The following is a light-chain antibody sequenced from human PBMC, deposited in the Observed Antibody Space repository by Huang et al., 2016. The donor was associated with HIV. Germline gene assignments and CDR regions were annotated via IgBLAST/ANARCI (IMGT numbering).Light chain of an antibody. V-gene: IGKV1-39*01. Sequence: DIQITQSPSSLSASVGDTVIITCRASQNIKGYLNWYQQGPGKAPKLLISAASNLQSGVPSTFSGSGSGTDFTLTINSLQPEDSATYYCQQSARTPRTFGQGTKLEI. J-gene: IGKJ2*01. CDR1: QNIKGY. CDR3: QQSARTPRT. CDR2: AAS.